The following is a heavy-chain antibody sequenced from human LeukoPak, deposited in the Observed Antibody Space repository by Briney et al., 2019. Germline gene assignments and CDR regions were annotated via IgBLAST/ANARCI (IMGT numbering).Heavy chain of an antibody. J-gene: IGHJ6*03. CDR2: IIPIFGTT. CDR1: GGSISSYT. Sequence: SVKVSCKASGGSISSYTITWVRQAHGRGLEWMGRIIPIFGTTSYAQDFQDRVTITADISSNTAYMEVNSLTSDDTAVYFCAKQGGARQDYYMDVWGNGTTVTVSS. D-gene: IGHD4/OR15-4a*01. V-gene: IGHV1-69*08. CDR3: AKQGGARQDYYMDV.